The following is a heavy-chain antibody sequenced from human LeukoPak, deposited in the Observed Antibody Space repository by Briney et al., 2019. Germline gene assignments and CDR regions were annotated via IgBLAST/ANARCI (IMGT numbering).Heavy chain of an antibody. CDR1: GGSISSSTYY. Sequence: PSETLSLTCTVSGGSISSSTYYWGWIRQPPGKGLEWIGSIYYSGSTYYNPSLKSRVTISVDTSKNQFSLKLSSVTAADTAVYYCARDLFSYGANQDDFWGQGTLVTVSS. J-gene: IGHJ4*02. CDR2: IYYSGST. CDR3: ARDLFSYGANQDDF. D-gene: IGHD5-18*01. V-gene: IGHV4-39*02.